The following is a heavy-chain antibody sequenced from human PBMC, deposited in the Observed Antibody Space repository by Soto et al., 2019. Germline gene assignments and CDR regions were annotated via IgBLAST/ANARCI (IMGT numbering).Heavy chain of an antibody. J-gene: IGHJ6*02. CDR3: ARDRIVGHPYYYYYGMDV. D-gene: IGHD3-22*01. CDR2: ISSSSSYI. CDR1: GFTFSSYS. V-gene: IGHV3-21*01. Sequence: GGSLRLSCAASGFTFSSYSMNWVRHAPGKGLEWVSSISSSSSYIYYADSVKGRFTISRDNAKNSLYLQMNSLRAEDTAVYYCARDRIVGHPYYYYYGMDVWGQGTTVTVSS.